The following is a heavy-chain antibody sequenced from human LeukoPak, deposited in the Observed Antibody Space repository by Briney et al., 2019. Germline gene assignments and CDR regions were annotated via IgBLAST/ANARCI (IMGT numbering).Heavy chain of an antibody. CDR3: AKDSLKEGRHWFDP. J-gene: IGHJ5*02. CDR2: IGGSGVNT. Sequence: GASLRLSCAASEFTFSSYAMSRVRQAPGKGLEWVSAIGGSGVNTYYADSVKGRFTISRDNSKNTLYLQMNSLRAEDTAVYYCAKDSLKEGRHWFDPWGQGTLVTVSS. V-gene: IGHV3-23*01. CDR1: EFTFSSYA.